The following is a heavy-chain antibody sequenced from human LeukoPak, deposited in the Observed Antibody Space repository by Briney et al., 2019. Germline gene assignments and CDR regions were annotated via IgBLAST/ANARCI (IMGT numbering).Heavy chain of an antibody. Sequence: SETLSLTCTVSGGSISSSSYYWRWIRQPPGKGLEWIGYIYYSGSTNYNPSLKSRVTISVGTSKNQFSLKLSSETAADTAVYYCARGGTYYYGSGSYYPPHLDYYYYMDVWGKGTTVTISS. J-gene: IGHJ6*03. CDR3: ARGGTYYYGSGSYYPPHLDYYYYMDV. CDR1: GGSISSSSYY. V-gene: IGHV4-61*01. CDR2: IYYSGST. D-gene: IGHD3-10*01.